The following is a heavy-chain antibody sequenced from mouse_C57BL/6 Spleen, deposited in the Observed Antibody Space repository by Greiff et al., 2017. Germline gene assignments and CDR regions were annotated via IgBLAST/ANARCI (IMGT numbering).Heavy chain of an antibody. J-gene: IGHJ1*03. V-gene: IGHV5-16*01. CDR1: GFTFSDYY. D-gene: IGHD1-1*01. Sequence: DVKLVESEGGLVQPGSSMKLSCTASGFTFSDYYMAWVRQVPEKGLEWVANINYDGSSTYYLDSLKSRFIISRDNAKNILYLQMSSLKSEDTATYYCARGNYYGSGYFDVWGTGTTVTVSS. CDR3: ARGNYYGSGYFDV. CDR2: INYDGSST.